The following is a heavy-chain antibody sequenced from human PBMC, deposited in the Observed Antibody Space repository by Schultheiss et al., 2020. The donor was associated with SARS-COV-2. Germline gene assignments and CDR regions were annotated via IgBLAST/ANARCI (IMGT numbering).Heavy chain of an antibody. Sequence: SQTLSLTCAISGDSVSSNSAAWNWIRQSPSRGLEWLGRTYYRSKWYNDYAVSVKSRITINPDTSKNQFSLKLSSVTAADTAVYYCARGGYSSSSAGYYYMDVWGKGTTVTVSS. CDR3: ARGGYSSSSAGYYYMDV. V-gene: IGHV6-1*01. CDR2: TYYRSKWYN. J-gene: IGHJ6*03. D-gene: IGHD6-6*01. CDR1: GDSVSSNSAA.